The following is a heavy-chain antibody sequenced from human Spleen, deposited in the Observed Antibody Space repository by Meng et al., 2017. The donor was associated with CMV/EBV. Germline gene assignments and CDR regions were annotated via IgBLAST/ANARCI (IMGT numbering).Heavy chain of an antibody. CDR2: IISSGDRK. CDR3: ARISGSSWLSFHFDY. D-gene: IGHD6-13*01. J-gene: IGHJ4*02. CDR1: GFTFSNYA. Sequence: GESLKISCAASGFTFSNYAMSWIRQAPGKGLEWVSYIISSGDRKYYGDSVKGRFTISRDNNKNSLYLEMNSLRAEDTAVYYCARISGSSWLSFHFDYWGQGALVTVSS. V-gene: IGHV3-11*01.